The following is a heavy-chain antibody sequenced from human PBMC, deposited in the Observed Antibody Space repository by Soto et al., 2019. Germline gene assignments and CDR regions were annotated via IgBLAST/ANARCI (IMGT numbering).Heavy chain of an antibody. J-gene: IGHJ5*02. CDR1: GGSISSYY. CDR3: ARAEGTYYDILKWFDP. CDR2: IYYSGST. V-gene: IGHV4-59*01. D-gene: IGHD3-9*01. Sequence: SETLSLTCTVSGGSISSYYWSWIRQPPGKGLEWIGYIYYSGSTNYNPSLKSRVTISVDTSKNQFSLKLSSVTAADTAVYYCARAEGTYYDILKWFDPWGQGTLVTVSS.